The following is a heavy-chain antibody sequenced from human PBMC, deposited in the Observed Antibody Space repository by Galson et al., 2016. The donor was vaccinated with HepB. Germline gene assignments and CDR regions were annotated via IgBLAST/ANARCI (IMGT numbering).Heavy chain of an antibody. V-gene: IGHV4-39*01. D-gene: IGHD5-12*01. CDR1: GGSISGSKNY. CDR2: IYYSGIT. CDR3: ARHPSRGSTYPFFFDF. J-gene: IGHJ4*02. Sequence: ETLSLTCTVSGGSISGSKNYWGWIRQPPGKGLEWIGSIYYSGITHYNPSLQSRVTVSVDTSKNHVSLKVPAVTTLDTAVYYCARHPSRGSTYPFFFDFWGQGTLVTVSS.